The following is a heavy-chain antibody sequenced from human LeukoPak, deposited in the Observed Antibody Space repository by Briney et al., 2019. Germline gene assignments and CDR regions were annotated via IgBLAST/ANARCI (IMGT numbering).Heavy chain of an antibody. CDR3: AKDFSMSMGFFDY. Sequence: GGSLRLSCAASGFTFSSYAMHWVRQAPGKGLEWVAVISYDGSNKYYADSVKGRFTISRDNSKNTLYLQMNSLRVDDTAVYYCAKDFSMSMGFFDYWGQGTLVTVSS. CDR2: ISYDGSNK. D-gene: IGHD1-26*01. J-gene: IGHJ4*02. CDR1: GFTFSSYA. V-gene: IGHV3-30-3*01.